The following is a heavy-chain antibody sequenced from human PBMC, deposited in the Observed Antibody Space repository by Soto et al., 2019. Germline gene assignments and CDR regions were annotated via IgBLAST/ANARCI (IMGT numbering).Heavy chain of an antibody. V-gene: IGHV1-18*04. D-gene: IGHD2-15*01. CDR1: GYTFTSYG. Sequence: ASVKVSCKASGYTFTSYGISWVRQAPGQGLEWMGWISAYNGNTNYAQKLQGRVTMTTDTSTSTAYMELRSLRSDDTAVYYCARDGYCSGGSCYSDGGYYYSGMDVWGQGTTVTVSS. J-gene: IGHJ6*02. CDR2: ISAYNGNT. CDR3: ARDGYCSGGSCYSDGGYYYSGMDV.